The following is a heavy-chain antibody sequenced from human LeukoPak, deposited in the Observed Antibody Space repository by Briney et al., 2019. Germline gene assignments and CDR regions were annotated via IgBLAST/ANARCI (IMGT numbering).Heavy chain of an antibody. V-gene: IGHV4-39*01. J-gene: IGHJ4*02. CDR3: ARHFRHFDY. CDR1: GGSNSSSSYY. Sequence: PSETLALTYTVYGGSNSSSSYYWGWIRQPPGKGLEWIGSIYYSGSTYYNPSLKSRVTISVDTSKNQFSLKLSSVTAADTAVYYCARHFRHFDYWGQGTLVTVSS. CDR2: IYYSGST.